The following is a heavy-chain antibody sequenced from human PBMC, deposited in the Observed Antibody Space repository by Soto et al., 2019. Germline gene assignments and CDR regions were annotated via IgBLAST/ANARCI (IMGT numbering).Heavy chain of an antibody. J-gene: IGHJ6*02. D-gene: IGHD3-3*01. CDR1: GFPFSSYG. CDR2: IWYDGSNK. CDR3: ARDLYYDFWSGYRLDYGMDV. Sequence: PGGSLRLSCAASGFPFSSYGMHWVRQAPGKGLEWVAVIWYDGSNKYYADSVKGRFTISRDNSKNTLYLQMNSLRAEDTAVYYCARDLYYDFWSGYRLDYGMDVWGQGTTVTVSS. V-gene: IGHV3-33*01.